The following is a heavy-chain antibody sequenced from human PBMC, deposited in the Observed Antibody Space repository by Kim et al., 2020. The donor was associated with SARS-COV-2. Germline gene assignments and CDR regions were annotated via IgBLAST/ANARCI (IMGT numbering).Heavy chain of an antibody. D-gene: IGHD3-3*01. CDR1: GYTFTSYA. Sequence: ASVKVSCKASGYTFTSYAMNWVRQAPGQGLEWMGWINTNTGNPTYAQGFTGRFVFSLDTSVSTAYLQISSLKAEDTAVYYCARVVFWSGHDYYYGMDVWGQGTTVTVSS. CDR3: ARVVFWSGHDYYYGMDV. J-gene: IGHJ6*02. CDR2: INTNTGNP. V-gene: IGHV7-4-1*02.